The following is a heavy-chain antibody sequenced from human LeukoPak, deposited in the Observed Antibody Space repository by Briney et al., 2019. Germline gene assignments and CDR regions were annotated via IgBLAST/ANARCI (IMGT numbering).Heavy chain of an antibody. D-gene: IGHD6-13*01. CDR2: INHSGST. CDR1: GGSFSGYY. Sequence: SETLSLTCAVYGGSFSGYYWSWIRQPPGKGLEWIGEINHSGSTNYNPSLKSRVTISVDTSKNQFSLKLSSVTAADTAVYYCARDRREGIAAAGSDYYYMDVWGKGTTVTISS. CDR3: ARDRREGIAAAGSDYYYMDV. J-gene: IGHJ6*03. V-gene: IGHV4-34*01.